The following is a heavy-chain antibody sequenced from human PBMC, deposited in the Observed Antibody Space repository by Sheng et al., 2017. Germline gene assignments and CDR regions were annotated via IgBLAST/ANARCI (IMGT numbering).Heavy chain of an antibody. CDR2: ISYDESDK. CDR1: GFIFSDYG. D-gene: IGHD3-10*01. CDR3: AKDLSSMVRGVIIEEAFDI. J-gene: IGHJ3*02. Sequence: QVQLVESGGGVVQPGRSLRLSCAASGFIFSDYGMHWVRQAPGKGLEWVAVISYDESDKYYADSVKGRFTISRDNSKNTLYLQMNSLRAEDTAVYYCAKDLSSMVRGVIIEEAFDIWGQGTMVTVSS. V-gene: IGHV3-30*18.